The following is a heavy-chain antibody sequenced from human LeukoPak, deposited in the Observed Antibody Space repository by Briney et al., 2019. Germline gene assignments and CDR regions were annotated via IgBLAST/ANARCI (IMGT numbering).Heavy chain of an antibody. CDR3: AKDRTYGAQLYYYYYGLDV. V-gene: IGHV3-23*01. CDR2: ISGSGGST. J-gene: IGHJ6*02. D-gene: IGHD2-8*01. Sequence: GGSLRLSCAASGFTLSSYAMSWVRQAPGKGPEWVSAISGSGGSTYYADSVKGRFTISRDNSKNTLYLQMNSLRAEDTAVYYCAKDRTYGAQLYYYYYGLDVWGQGTTVTVSS. CDR1: GFTLSSYA.